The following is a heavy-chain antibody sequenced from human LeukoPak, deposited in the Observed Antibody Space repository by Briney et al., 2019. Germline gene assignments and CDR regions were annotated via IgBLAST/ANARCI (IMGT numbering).Heavy chain of an antibody. CDR3: VGDAGGGNSWCDS. CDR1: GLVLSTHS. D-gene: IGHD4-23*01. CDR2: ISSSNGDI. Sequence: GGSLRLSCAASGLVLSTHSMNWVRPAPGEGLEWVSWISSSNGDIYYADSVRGRFTISRADAKKSLYLQMNRLRAEHTVVYSFVGDAGGGNSWCDSWGQGTLVTVSS. J-gene: IGHJ4*02. V-gene: IGHV3-21*01.